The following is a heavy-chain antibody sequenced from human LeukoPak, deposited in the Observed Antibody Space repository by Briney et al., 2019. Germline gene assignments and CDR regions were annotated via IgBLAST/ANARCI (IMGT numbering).Heavy chain of an antibody. D-gene: IGHD2-21*02. CDR2: ISSSGTFI. CDR1: GFTFSDYY. Sequence: GGSLRLSCAASGFTFSDYYMSWIRQAPGKGLEWVSSISSSGTFIYYADSVKGRFTISRDNAQNSLFLQVNSLTVEDTAVYYCARDPDLYCGGDCYRNWFDPWGQGTLVTVSS. J-gene: IGHJ5*02. V-gene: IGHV3-11*01. CDR3: ARDPDLYCGGDCYRNWFDP.